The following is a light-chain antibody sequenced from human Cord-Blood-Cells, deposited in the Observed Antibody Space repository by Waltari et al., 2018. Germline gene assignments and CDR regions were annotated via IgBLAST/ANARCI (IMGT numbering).Light chain of an antibody. Sequence: QSALTQPASVSGSPGQSITISCTGTSSDVGSYNLVSWYQQHPGKAPKLMIYEGSKRPSGVSNRFSGSQSGNTASLTISGRQAEDEADYYCCSYAGSWVFGGGTKLTVL. CDR3: CSYAGSWV. V-gene: IGLV2-23*01. CDR2: EGS. CDR1: SSDVGSYNL. J-gene: IGLJ3*02.